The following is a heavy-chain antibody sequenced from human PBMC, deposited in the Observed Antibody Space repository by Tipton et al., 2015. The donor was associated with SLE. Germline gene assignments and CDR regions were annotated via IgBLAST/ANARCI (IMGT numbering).Heavy chain of an antibody. CDR2: IYYIGST. CDR1: GGSISSYY. Sequence: TLSLTCTVSGGSISSYYWSWIRRPPGKGLEWIGRIYYIGSTSYNPSLKSRVTISVDISKNQFSLKLSSVTAADTAVYFCARSSSVRTLLWPTFAYWGQGTLVTVSS. CDR3: ARSSSVRTLLWPTFAY. V-gene: IGHV4-59*08. D-gene: IGHD2/OR15-2a*01. J-gene: IGHJ4*02.